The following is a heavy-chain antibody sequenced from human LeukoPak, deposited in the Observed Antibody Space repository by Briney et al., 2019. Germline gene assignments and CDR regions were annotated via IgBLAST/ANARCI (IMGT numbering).Heavy chain of an antibody. D-gene: IGHD6-13*01. CDR3: ARTRATAGSHFDY. CDR1: GFTFSSYS. V-gene: IGHV3-48*04. Sequence: GGSLRLSCAASGFTFSSYSMNWVRQAPGKGLEWVSYISSSGGTIYYADSVKGRFTISRDNAKNSLYLQMNSLRAEGTAVYYCARTRATAGSHFDYWGQGTLVTVSS. CDR2: ISSSGGTI. J-gene: IGHJ4*02.